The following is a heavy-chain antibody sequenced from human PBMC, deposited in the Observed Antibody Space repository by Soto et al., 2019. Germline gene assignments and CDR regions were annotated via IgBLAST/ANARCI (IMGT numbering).Heavy chain of an antibody. D-gene: IGHD3-16*01. CDR2: ISNDGNDE. CDR1: GFVFSNYG. V-gene: IGHV3-30*18. Sequence: QVQVVESGGGVVQPGRSLRLSCAASGFVFSNYGMHWVRQAPGKGLEWVAVISNDGNDEYYIDSVKGRFTISRDNSKNTLYLQMNTLNTEDTALYYCSKDIPSVRNHLGADYWGPGTLVPGSS. J-gene: IGHJ4*02. CDR3: SKDIPSVRNHLGADY.